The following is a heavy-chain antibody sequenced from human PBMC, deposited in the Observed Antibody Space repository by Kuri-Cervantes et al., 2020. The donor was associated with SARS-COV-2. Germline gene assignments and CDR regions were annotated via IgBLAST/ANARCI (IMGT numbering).Heavy chain of an antibody. CDR3: ARRYDGWTAERGDAFDY. J-gene: IGHJ4*02. V-gene: IGHV4-34*01. Sequence: SETLSLTCAVYGGSFSGYYWGWIRQPPGKVLEWIGDINHSGTINYSPSLKNRLSLLVDTSKDQFSLKLNSVTAADTAVYWCARRYDGWTAERGDAFDYWGQGALVTVSS. D-gene: IGHD3/OR15-3a*01. CDR2: INHSGTI. CDR1: GGSFSGYY.